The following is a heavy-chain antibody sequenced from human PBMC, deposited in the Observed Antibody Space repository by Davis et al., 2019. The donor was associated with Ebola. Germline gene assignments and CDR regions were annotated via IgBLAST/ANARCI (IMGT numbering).Heavy chain of an antibody. CDR3: ARVMVGSTTGIDY. Sequence: GGSLRLSCAASGLTFSNFWLTWVRQAPGKGLEWVSGISASGGSTYYADSVKGRFTISRDNAKNSLHLQMNSLRFEDTAVYYCARVMVGSTTGIDYWGQGTLVTVSS. V-gene: IGHV3-21*01. J-gene: IGHJ4*02. CDR2: ISASGGST. D-gene: IGHD1-26*01. CDR1: GLTFSNFW.